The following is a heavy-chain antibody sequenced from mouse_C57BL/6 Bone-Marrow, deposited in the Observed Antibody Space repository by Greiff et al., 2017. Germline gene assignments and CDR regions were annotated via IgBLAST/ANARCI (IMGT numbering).Heavy chain of an antibody. CDR2: IYPRSGNT. CDR1: GYTFTSYG. CDR3: ARRFLIYYYDSSYVNWYFDV. D-gene: IGHD1-1*01. Sequence: VQLQQSGAELARPGASVKLSCKASGYTFTSYGISWVKQRPGQGLEWIGGIYPRSGNTYYNEKFKGKATLTADKSSSTAYMELRSLTSEDSAVYFCARRFLIYYYDSSYVNWYFDVWGTGTTVTVSS. J-gene: IGHJ1*03. V-gene: IGHV1-81*01.